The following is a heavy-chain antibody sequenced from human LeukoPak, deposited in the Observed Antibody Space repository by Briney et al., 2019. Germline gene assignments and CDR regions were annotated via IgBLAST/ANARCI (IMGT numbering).Heavy chain of an antibody. CDR3: ASDPGEMIVATTFDY. Sequence: ASVKVSCKASGYTFTNYGISWVRQAPGQGLEWMGWISGYNGNTNYAQKVQGRVTMTTDTSTSTAYMELRSLRSDDTAVYYCASDPGEMIVATTFDYWGQGTLVTVSS. V-gene: IGHV1-18*01. CDR2: ISGYNGNT. D-gene: IGHD5-12*01. CDR1: GYTFTNYG. J-gene: IGHJ4*02.